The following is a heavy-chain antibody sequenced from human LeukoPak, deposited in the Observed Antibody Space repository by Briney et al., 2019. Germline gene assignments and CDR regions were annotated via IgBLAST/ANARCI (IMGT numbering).Heavy chain of an antibody. Sequence: SETLSLTCTVSGGSISSYYWSWIRQPAGKGLEWIGSIYYSGSTYYNPSLKSRVTISVDTSKNQFSLKLSSVTDADTAVYYCARGTSGAAAGTDYWGQGTLVTVSS. CDR1: GGSISSYY. CDR2: IYYSGST. D-gene: IGHD6-13*01. J-gene: IGHJ4*02. CDR3: ARGTSGAAAGTDY. V-gene: IGHV4-59*05.